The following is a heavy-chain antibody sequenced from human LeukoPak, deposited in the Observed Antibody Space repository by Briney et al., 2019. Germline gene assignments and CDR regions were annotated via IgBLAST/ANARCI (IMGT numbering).Heavy chain of an antibody. Sequence: GGSLRLSCAASGFTFSSYWMSWVRQAPGKGLEWVSAISGSGGSTYYADSVKGRFTISRDNSKNTLYLQMNSLRAEDTAVYYCATITSSGWFFDYWGQGTLVTVSS. J-gene: IGHJ4*02. CDR3: ATITSSGWFFDY. CDR2: ISGSGGST. D-gene: IGHD6-19*01. V-gene: IGHV3-23*01. CDR1: GFTFSSYW.